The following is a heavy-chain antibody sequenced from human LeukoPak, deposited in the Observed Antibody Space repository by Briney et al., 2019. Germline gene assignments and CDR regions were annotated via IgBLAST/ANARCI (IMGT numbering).Heavy chain of an antibody. Sequence: GGSLRLSCAVSGFTFSNFAMTWVRQAPGMGLEWVSVISGSGGSTYYADSVKGRFTLSRDNSKNTIYLQMNSLRAEDTAVYYCAKSIGGVVVVAADYWGQGTLVTVSS. J-gene: IGHJ4*02. D-gene: IGHD2-15*01. CDR2: ISGSGGST. V-gene: IGHV3-23*01. CDR3: AKSIGGVVVVAADY. CDR1: GFTFSNFA.